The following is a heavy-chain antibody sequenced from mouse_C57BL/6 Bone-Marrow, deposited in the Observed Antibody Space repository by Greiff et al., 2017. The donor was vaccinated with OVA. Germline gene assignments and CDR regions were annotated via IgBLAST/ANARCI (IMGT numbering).Heavy chain of an antibody. V-gene: IGHV5-9-1*02. D-gene: IGHD2-1*01. J-gene: IGHJ4*01. CDR3: TRLLDAMDY. CDR2: ISSGGDYI. CDR1: GFTFSSYA. Sequence: EVKVVESGEGLVKPGGSLKLSCAASGFTFSSYAMSWVRQTPEKRLEWVAYISSGGDYIYYADTVKGRFTIARDNASNTLYLQMGSLKSENTAMYYCTRLLDAMDYWGQGTTVTVSS.